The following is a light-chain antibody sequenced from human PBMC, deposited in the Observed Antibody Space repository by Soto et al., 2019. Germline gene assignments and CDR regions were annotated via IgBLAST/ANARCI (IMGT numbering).Light chain of an antibody. CDR1: SSDVGRYNY. V-gene: IGLV2-14*01. J-gene: IGLJ1*01. Sequence: QSALTQPASVSGSPGQSITISCTGTSSDVGRYNYVSWYQQHPGKAPKLMIYDVNNRPSGVSNRFSGSKSDNTASLTISGLQAEDEADYYCSSQTTSSTPCVFGTGTKVTVL. CDR3: SSQTTSSTPCV. CDR2: DVN.